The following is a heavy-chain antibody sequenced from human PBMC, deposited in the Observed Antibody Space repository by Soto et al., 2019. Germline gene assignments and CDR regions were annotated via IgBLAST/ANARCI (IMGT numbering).Heavy chain of an antibody. CDR1: GGSISSYY. CDR2: IYYSGST. Sequence: KPSETLSLTCTVSGGSISSYYWSWIRQPPGKGLEWIGYIYYSGSTNYNPSLKSRVTISVDTSKNQFSLKLSSVTAADTAVYYCARNPRARGYSYGYYYYGMDVWGQGTTVTVSS. V-gene: IGHV4-59*01. J-gene: IGHJ6*02. CDR3: ARNPRARGYSYGYYYYGMDV. D-gene: IGHD5-18*01.